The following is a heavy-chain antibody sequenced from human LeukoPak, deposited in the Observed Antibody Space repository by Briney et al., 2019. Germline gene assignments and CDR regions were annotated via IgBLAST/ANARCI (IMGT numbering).Heavy chain of an antibody. CDR2: INPNSGGT. D-gene: IGHD6-13*01. Sequence: GASVKVSCKASGYTFTSYAMNWVRQAPGQGLEWMGWINPNSGGTNYAQKFQGRVTMTRDTSISTAYMELSRLRSDDTAVYYCARRGAPAGLGAAAGWGLVGVYYFDYWGQGTLVTVSS. CDR1: GYTFTSYA. CDR3: ARRGAPAGLGAAAGWGLVGVYYFDY. J-gene: IGHJ4*02. V-gene: IGHV1-2*02.